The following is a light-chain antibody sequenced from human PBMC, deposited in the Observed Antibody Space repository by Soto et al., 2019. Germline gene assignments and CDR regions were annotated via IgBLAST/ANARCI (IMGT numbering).Light chain of an antibody. CDR1: QSVNSH. V-gene: IGKV3-15*01. CDR2: ETS. CDR3: QQYNNWPPSYT. J-gene: IGKJ2*01. Sequence: ELVMTQSPATLYVSPGERATLSCRASQSVNSHLAWFHHKPGQAPSLLIYETSTRATGIPAGFSGNGSGTVFYLTISSLQSEEFAVYYCQQYNNWPPSYTFGQRTKLQIK.